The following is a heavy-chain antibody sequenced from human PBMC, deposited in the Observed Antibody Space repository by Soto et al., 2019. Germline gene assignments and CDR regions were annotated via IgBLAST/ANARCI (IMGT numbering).Heavy chain of an antibody. V-gene: IGHV3-73*01. J-gene: IGHJ6*02. D-gene: IGHD2-2*01. Sequence: SLRLSCAASGFTFSGSAMHWVRQASGKGLEWVGRIRSKANSYATAYAASVKGRFTISRDDSKNTAYLQMNSLKTEDTAVYYCTRLTGVVVPAAKPAYGMDVWGQGTTVTVSS. CDR2: IRSKANSYAT. CDR3: TRLTGVVVPAAKPAYGMDV. CDR1: GFTFSGSA.